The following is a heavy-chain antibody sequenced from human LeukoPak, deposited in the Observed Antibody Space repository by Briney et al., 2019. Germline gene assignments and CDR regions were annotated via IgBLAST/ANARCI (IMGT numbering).Heavy chain of an antibody. J-gene: IGHJ4*02. V-gene: IGHV1-2*02. CDR2: SNRKSGGT. D-gene: IGHD5-24*01. CDR1: GYTFTGYY. Sequence: ASVKVSCKASGYTFTGYYMRWGRHASGQGLEGMGWSNRKSGGTKYAQKFQGRVTRTRDTCISTAYMAPSRLRSDDTAVYYCASELATGSFDYWGQGTLVTVSS. CDR3: ASELATGSFDY.